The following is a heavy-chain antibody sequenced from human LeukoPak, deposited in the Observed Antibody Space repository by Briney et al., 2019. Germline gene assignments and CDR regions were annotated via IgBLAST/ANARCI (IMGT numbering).Heavy chain of an antibody. CDR3: ASDRRSDSSGYAFDI. CDR2: INWNGDNT. D-gene: IGHD3-22*01. Sequence: GGSLRLSCAASGFTFSSYAMSWVRQAPGKGLEWVSGINWNGDNTVYADSVKGRFTISRDNAKNSLYLQMNSLGAEDTAFYYCASDRRSDSSGYAFDIWGQGTMVTVSS. J-gene: IGHJ3*02. V-gene: IGHV3-20*04. CDR1: GFTFSSYA.